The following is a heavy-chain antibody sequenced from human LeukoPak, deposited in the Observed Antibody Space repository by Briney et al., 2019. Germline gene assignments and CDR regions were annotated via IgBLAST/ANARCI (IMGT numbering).Heavy chain of an antibody. CDR3: ARGGWNKFDY. Sequence: PSETLSLTCAVYGGSFSGHYWTWIRQPPGKGLEWIGEINHSGSTNYNPSLKSRVTISVDTSKNQFSLKLSSVTAADTAVYYCARGGWNKFDYWGQGTLVTVSS. CDR2: INHSGST. CDR1: GGSFSGHY. D-gene: IGHD1-1*01. J-gene: IGHJ4*02. V-gene: IGHV4-34*01.